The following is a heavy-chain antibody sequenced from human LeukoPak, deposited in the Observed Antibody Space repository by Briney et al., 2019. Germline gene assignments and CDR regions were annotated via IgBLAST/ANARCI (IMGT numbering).Heavy chain of an antibody. J-gene: IGHJ5*02. CDR1: GSTFSSYS. D-gene: IGHD4-17*01. Sequence: GGSLRLSCAASGSTFSSYSMNWVRQAPGKGLEWVSSISSSSSYIYYADSVKGRFTISRDNAKNSLYLQMNSLRAEDTAVYYCARDSAQDYGDYVLLWFDPWGQGTLVTVSS. CDR3: ARDSAQDYGDYVLLWFDP. V-gene: IGHV3-21*01. CDR2: ISSSSSYI.